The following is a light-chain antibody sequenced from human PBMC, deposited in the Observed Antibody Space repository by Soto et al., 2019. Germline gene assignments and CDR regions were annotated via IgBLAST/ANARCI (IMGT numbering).Light chain of an antibody. CDR3: QQANSYTLT. CDR1: QGISSW. V-gene: IGKV1-12*01. J-gene: IGKJ4*01. Sequence: DIQRNQSPSSVSASVGYRVTITCGASQGISSWLAWYQHKPGKAPKVLIYVASSLRSGVPSRFSGSGSGTDFSLTISSLKTEDFATYYCQQANSYTLTFGGGTKVDI. CDR2: VAS.